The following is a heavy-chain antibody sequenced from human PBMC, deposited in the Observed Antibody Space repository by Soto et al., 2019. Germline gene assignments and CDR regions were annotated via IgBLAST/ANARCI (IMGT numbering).Heavy chain of an antibody. Sequence: ESGGGLVQPGGSLRLSCAASGFTFSSYSMNWVRQALGKGLEWVSYISSSSSTIYYADSVKGRFTISRDNAKNSLYLQMNSLRAEDTAVYYCARDTYGDYGRRLDYWGQGTLVTVSS. D-gene: IGHD4-17*01. J-gene: IGHJ4*02. CDR3: ARDTYGDYGRRLDY. V-gene: IGHV3-48*01. CDR2: ISSSSSTI. CDR1: GFTFSSYS.